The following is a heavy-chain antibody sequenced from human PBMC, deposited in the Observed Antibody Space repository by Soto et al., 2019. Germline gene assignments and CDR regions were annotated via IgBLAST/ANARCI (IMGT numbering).Heavy chain of an antibody. CDR1: GYTFAVSG. CDR3: ARFRGAAFVPFDL. V-gene: IGHV1-18*01. Sequence: QVQLVQSGGEVKKPGASVKVSCKASGYTFAVSGISWVRQAPGQGLEWLGWSSAYNGDTEYAQKFQGRVTMTRDTSTSTAYMERRSLTSDYTGVYYCARFRGAAFVPFDLWGQGTLVTVSS. CDR2: SSAYNGDT. D-gene: IGHD3-10*01. J-gene: IGHJ4*02.